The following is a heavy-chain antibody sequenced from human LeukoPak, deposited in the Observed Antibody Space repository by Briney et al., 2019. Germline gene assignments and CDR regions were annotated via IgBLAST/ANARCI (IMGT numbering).Heavy chain of an antibody. J-gene: IGHJ4*02. CDR1: GGSISSSSYY. CDR3: ARSMIVVVNPFDY. CDR2: IYYSGST. V-gene: IGHV4-39*07. D-gene: IGHD3-22*01. Sequence: PSETLSLTCTVSGGSISSSSYYWGWIRQPPGKGLEWIGSIYYSGSTYYNPSLKSRVTISVDTSKNQFSLKLSSVTAADTAVYYCARSMIVVVNPFDYWGQGTLVTVSS.